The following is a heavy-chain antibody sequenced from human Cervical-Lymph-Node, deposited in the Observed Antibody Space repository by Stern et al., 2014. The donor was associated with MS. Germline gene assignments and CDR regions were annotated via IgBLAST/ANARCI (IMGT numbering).Heavy chain of an antibody. D-gene: IGHD1-26*01. CDR3: ARVLSGMLGAFDY. Sequence: VQLVQSGGGVVQPGRSLRLSCAASGFTFSNFAIHWVRQAPGKGLEWVAVMSYGGSDKYYADSVKGRFTISRDSSKSTLYLQMNSLRVEDTAVYYCARVLSGMLGAFDYWGQGTLVTVSS. CDR2: MSYGGSDK. V-gene: IGHV3-30*04. CDR1: GFTFSNFA. J-gene: IGHJ4*02.